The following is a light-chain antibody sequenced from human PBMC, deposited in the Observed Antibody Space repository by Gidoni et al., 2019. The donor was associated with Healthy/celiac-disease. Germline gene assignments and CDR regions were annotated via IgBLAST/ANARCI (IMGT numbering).Light chain of an antibody. J-gene: IGKJ3*01. V-gene: IGKV1-8*01. CDR3: QQYYSYPFT. CDR1: QGISSY. Sequence: AIRMTPSPSSFSASTGDRVTITCRGSQGISSYLAWYQQKPGKAPKLLIYAASTLQSGVPSRFSGSGSGTDFTLTISCLQSEDFATYYCQQYYSYPFTFGPGTKVDIK. CDR2: AAS.